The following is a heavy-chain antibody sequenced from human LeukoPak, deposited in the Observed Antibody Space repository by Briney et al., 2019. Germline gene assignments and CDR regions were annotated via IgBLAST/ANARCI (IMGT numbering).Heavy chain of an antibody. J-gene: IGHJ6*02. CDR1: GFTFSSYA. Sequence: GGSLRLSCAASGFTFSSYAMSWVRQAPGKGLEWVSAISGSGGSAYYADSVKGRFTISRDNSKNTLYLQMNSLRAEDTTVYYCAKGSMVAYYYYGMDVWGQGTPVTVSS. D-gene: IGHD4/OR15-4a*01. CDR2: ISGSGGSA. CDR3: AKGSMVAYYYYGMDV. V-gene: IGHV3-23*01.